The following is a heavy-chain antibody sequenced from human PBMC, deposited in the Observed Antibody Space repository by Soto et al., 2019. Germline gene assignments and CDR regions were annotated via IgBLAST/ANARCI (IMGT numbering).Heavy chain of an antibody. CDR1: GFSFNFYT. J-gene: IGHJ4*02. CDR2: ITRDSAYI. D-gene: IGHD2-15*01. Sequence: EVQLVESGGGLVKPGGSLRLSCAASGFSFNFYTMDWVRQAPGKGLEWVSSITRDSAYIYYADSMKGRFTISRDNANNSLYLQMNSLRAEDTAVYYCARARIQPYCSGGRCPPPEYWGQGTLVTVSS. CDR3: ARARIQPYCSGGRCPPPEY. V-gene: IGHV3-21*01.